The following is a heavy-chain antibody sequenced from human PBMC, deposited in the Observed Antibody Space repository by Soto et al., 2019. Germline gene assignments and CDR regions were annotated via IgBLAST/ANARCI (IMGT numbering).Heavy chain of an antibody. CDR3: TIEGSAPYYYYGMDV. CDR2: INTHNGNT. D-gene: IGHD3-10*01. J-gene: IGHJ6*02. V-gene: IGHV1-18*01. CDR1: GYTFATYG. Sequence: GAAVKVSCKASGYTFATYGISWVRQAPGQGLEWLGWINTHNGNTNYAQNLQGRVIMTADTSTNTAYMELRSLRSDDTAIYYCTIEGSAPYYYYGMDVWAQGTTVTGSS.